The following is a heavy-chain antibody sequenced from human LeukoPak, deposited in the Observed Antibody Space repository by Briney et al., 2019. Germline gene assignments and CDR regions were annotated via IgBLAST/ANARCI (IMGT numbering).Heavy chain of an antibody. CDR3: TKETPQMDV. CDR1: GFTFSSYE. V-gene: IGHV3-48*03. J-gene: IGHJ6*04. D-gene: IGHD2-15*01. Sequence: PGGSLRLSCAASGFTFSSYEMNWVRQAPGQGLEWVAYISSTGNTVHYAGSVKGRFTISRDNAKNSLYLQMNILRAEDTAVYYCTKETPQMDVWGKGTTVTVSS. CDR2: ISSTGNTV.